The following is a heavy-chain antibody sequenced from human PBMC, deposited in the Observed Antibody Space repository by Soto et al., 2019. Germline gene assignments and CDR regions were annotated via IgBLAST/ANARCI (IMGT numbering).Heavy chain of an antibody. CDR1: GYTFTSYG. CDR3: ARDITMVRGVIHAPLGGNWFDP. V-gene: IGHV1-18*01. J-gene: IGHJ5*02. Sequence: GASVKVSCKASGYTFTSYGISWVRQAPGQGLEWMGWISAYNGNTNYAQKLQGRVTMTTDTSTSTAYMELRSLRSDDTAVYYCARDITMVRGVIHAPLGGNWFDPWGQGTLVTVSS. D-gene: IGHD3-10*01. CDR2: ISAYNGNT.